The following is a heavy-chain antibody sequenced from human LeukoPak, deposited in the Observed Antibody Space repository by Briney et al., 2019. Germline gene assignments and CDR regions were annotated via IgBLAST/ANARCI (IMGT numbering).Heavy chain of an antibody. V-gene: IGHV1-18*01. Sequence: GASVKVSCKASGYTFTSYGISWVRQAPGQGLEWMGWISAYNGNTNYAQKLQGRVTMTTDTSTSTAYMELSSLRSEDTAVYYCARVRLQYYYDSSGYYYYFDYWGQGTLVTVSS. J-gene: IGHJ4*02. CDR3: ARVRLQYYYDSSGYYYYFDY. CDR2: ISAYNGNT. CDR1: GYTFTSYG. D-gene: IGHD3-22*01.